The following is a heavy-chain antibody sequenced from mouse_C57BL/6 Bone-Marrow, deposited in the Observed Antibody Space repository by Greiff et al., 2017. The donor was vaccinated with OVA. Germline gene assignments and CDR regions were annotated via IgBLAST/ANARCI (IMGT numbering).Heavy chain of an antibody. D-gene: IGHD1-1*01. CDR3: ARSRITTVVAPFDY. J-gene: IGHJ2*01. CDR1: GYTFTSYW. V-gene: IGHV1-72*01. CDR2: IDPNSGGT. Sequence: QVHVKQPGAELVKPGASVKLSCKASGYTFTSYWMHWVKQRPGRGLEWIGRIDPNSGGTKYNEKFKSKATLTVDKPSSTAYMQLSSLTSEDSAVYYCARSRITTVVAPFDYWGQGTTLTVSS.